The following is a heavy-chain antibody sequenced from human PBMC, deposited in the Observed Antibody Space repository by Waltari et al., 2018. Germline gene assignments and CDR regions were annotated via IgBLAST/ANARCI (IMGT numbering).Heavy chain of an antibody. CDR3: ARDLYTYGPLEYY. CDR1: GFSFSLYG. J-gene: IGHJ4*02. D-gene: IGHD2-2*02. V-gene: IGHV3-30*15. Sequence: LVESGGGVVQPGGSLRLSCAASGFSFSLYGVHWVRQAPGKGLEWVADIAFDSMNKDYADSVEGRFTISRDNSDSMLHLHMSGLRKEDTAVYYRARDLYTYGPLEYYGGQGAPVTV. CDR2: IAFDSMNK.